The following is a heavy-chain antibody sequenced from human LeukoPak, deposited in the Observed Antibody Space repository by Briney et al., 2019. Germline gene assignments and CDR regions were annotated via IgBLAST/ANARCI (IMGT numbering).Heavy chain of an antibody. CDR1: GGSISSSSYY. CDR2: IYYSGST. J-gene: IGHJ5*02. D-gene: IGHD3-10*01. CDR3: ARLGQLDLWFGDSNWFDP. Sequence: ETSETLSLTCTVSGGSISSSSYYWGWIRQPPGKGLEWIGSIYYSGSTYYNPSLKSRVTISVDTSKNQFSLKLSSVTTADTAVYYCARLGQLDLWFGDSNWFDPWGQGTLVTVSS. V-gene: IGHV4-39*01.